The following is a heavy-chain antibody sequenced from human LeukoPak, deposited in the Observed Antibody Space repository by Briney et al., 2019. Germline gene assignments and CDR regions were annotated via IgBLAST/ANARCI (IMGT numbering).Heavy chain of an antibody. V-gene: IGHV1-18*01. D-gene: IGHD5-18*01. CDR2: ISAYNGNT. CDR3: ARAISGYSYGYSDY. J-gene: IGHJ4*02. Sequence: GASVKVSCKASGYTFTSYGISWVRQAPGQGLEWMGWISAYNGNTNYAQKLQGRVTMTTDTSTSTAYMELRSLRSDDTAVYYCARAISGYSYGYSDYWGQGTLVTVSS. CDR1: GYTFTSYG.